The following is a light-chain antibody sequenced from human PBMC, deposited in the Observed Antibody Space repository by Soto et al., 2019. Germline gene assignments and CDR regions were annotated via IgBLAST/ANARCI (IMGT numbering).Light chain of an antibody. CDR1: QSVSSN. CDR2: GAS. J-gene: IGKJ1*01. Sequence: EIVMTQSPATLSVSPGERATLSCWASQSVSSNLAWYQQKPGQAPRLLIYGASTRATGIPARFSGSGSGTEFTLTISSLQSEDFAVYYCQQYNNWPLFGQGTKVDIK. V-gene: IGKV3-15*01. CDR3: QQYNNWPL.